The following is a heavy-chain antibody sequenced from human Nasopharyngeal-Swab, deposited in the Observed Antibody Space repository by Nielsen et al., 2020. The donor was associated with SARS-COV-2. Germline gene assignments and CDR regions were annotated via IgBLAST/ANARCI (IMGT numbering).Heavy chain of an antibody. J-gene: IGHJ3*02. V-gene: IGHV3-48*01. CDR2: ISSSSDTI. CDR1: GFTINSHN. Sequence: GESLKISCAASGFTINSHNLNWIRQAPGKGLEWISYISSSSDTISYADSVKGRFTISRDNAKNSLYLQMNSLRAEDTAVYYCVGSGSYYGGAFDIWGQGTMVTVSS. CDR3: VGSGSYYGGAFDI. D-gene: IGHD1-26*01.